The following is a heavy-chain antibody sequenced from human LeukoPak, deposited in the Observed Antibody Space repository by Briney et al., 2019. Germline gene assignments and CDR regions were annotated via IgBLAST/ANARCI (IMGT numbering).Heavy chain of an antibody. CDR3: ARLTSTSPEDF. J-gene: IGHJ4*02. D-gene: IGHD6-6*01. CDR1: GYSISSGYF. Sequence: TSETLSLTCTVSGYSISSGYFWGWIRQPPRKGLQWIGSIFHSGSTYYNPSLKSRVTISVDTSKNQFSLKLSSVTAADTAMYYCARLTSTSPEDFWGQGTLVTVSS. CDR2: IFHSGST. V-gene: IGHV4-38-2*02.